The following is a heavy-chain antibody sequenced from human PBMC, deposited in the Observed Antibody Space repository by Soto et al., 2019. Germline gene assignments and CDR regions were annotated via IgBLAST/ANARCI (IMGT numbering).Heavy chain of an antibody. Sequence: QVQLVQSGAEVKKPGASVKVSCKASGYTFTGYYMHWVRQAPGQGLEWMGWINPKSGGTSYAQKFQGRVTMTRDTSTSKAYMELRRLRADDTAVYYCARVRELYSSGWYGWWYFDLWGRGTLVTVSS. CDR3: ARVRELYSSGWYGWWYFDL. CDR2: INPKSGGT. CDR1: GYTFTGYY. D-gene: IGHD6-13*01. J-gene: IGHJ2*01. V-gene: IGHV1-2*02.